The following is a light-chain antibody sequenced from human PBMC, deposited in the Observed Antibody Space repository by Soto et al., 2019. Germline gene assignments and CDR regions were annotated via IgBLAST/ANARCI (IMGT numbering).Light chain of an antibody. V-gene: IGLV2-14*01. CDR2: EVS. CDR1: SSDVGGYNY. CDR3: GSYTSTSSWV. J-gene: IGLJ3*02. Sequence: QSALTQPASVSGSPGQSITISCTGTSSDVGGYNYVSWYQHHPGKAPKVMIYEVSNRPSGVSNRFSGSKSGNTASLTISGLQAEDEADYYCGSYTSTSSWVFGGGTKVTVL.